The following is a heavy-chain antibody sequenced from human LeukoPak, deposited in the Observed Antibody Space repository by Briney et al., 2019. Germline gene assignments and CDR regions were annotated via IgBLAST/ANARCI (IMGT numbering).Heavy chain of an antibody. Sequence: GGSLRLSCAASGFTFSSYAMHWVRQAPGKGLEWVAVISYDGSNKYYADSVKGRFTISRDNSKNTLYLQMNSLRAEDTAVYYCAREIVVVVAAMGPVDYWGQGTLVTVSS. CDR2: ISYDGSNK. D-gene: IGHD2-15*01. J-gene: IGHJ4*02. V-gene: IGHV3-30*04. CDR1: GFTFSSYA. CDR3: AREIVVVVAAMGPVDY.